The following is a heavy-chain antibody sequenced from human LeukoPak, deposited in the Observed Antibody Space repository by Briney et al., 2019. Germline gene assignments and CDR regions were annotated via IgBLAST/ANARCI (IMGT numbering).Heavy chain of an antibody. D-gene: IGHD6-13*01. J-gene: IGHJ4*02. CDR3: ARDLMGIAAGSFDY. CDR2: ISSSSSYI. V-gene: IGHV3-21*01. Sequence: GGSLRLSCAASGFTFSSYSMNWVRQAPGKGLEGVASISSSSSYIYYADSVKGRFTISRDNVKNSLYLQMNSLRAEDTAVYYCARDLMGIAAGSFDYWGQGTLVTVSS. CDR1: GFTFSSYS.